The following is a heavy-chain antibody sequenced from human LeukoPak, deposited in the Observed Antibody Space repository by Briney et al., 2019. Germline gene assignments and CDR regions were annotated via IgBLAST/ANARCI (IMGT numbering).Heavy chain of an antibody. V-gene: IGHV4-59*11. CDR3: ARGVSASDN. J-gene: IGHJ4*02. CDR2: IYYSGTT. D-gene: IGHD1-26*01. CDR1: GGSISRHY. Sequence: SETLSLTCAVSGGSISRHYWSWVRQPPGKGLEWIGYIYYSGTTNYSPSLKSRVTISLDTSKNQFSLKLTSVTAEDTAVYYCARGVSASDNWGQGALVTVSS.